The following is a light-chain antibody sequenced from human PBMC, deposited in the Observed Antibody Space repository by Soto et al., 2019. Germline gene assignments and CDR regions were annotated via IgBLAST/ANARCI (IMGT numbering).Light chain of an antibody. CDR3: QQYASAPLT. CDR2: GAS. CDR1: QPVAKNY. V-gene: IGKV3-20*01. Sequence: DIVLTQSPGTLSLSPGERATLSCRASQPVAKNYLAWYQQQPGQAHRLLIFGASSRATGIPDRFSGSGSGTDFTLTINRLEPEDFAVYYCQQYASAPLTFGGGTKVEIK. J-gene: IGKJ4*01.